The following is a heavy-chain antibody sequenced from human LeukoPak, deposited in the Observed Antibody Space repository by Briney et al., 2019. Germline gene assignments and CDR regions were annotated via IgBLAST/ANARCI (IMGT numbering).Heavy chain of an antibody. CDR1: GVTFSGYS. J-gene: IGHJ3*02. V-gene: IGHV3-21*01. D-gene: IGHD2-15*01. Sequence: NPGGSLRLSCAAPGVTFSGYSVNWVRQAPGKGLEWVSSITSISRHIYYADSLKGRFTISRDNAKNSLYLQMNSLGVEDTAVYYCARGYCNSGSCLPDAFDMWGQGTVVTVSS. CDR2: ITSISRHI. CDR3: ARGYCNSGSCLPDAFDM.